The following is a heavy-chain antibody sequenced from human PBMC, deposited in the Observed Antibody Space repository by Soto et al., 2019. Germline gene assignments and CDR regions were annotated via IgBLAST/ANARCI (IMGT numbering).Heavy chain of an antibody. D-gene: IGHD3-10*01. J-gene: IGHJ6*02. V-gene: IGHV3-23*01. CDR1: GFTFSSYA. Sequence: GGSLRLSCAASGFTFSSYAMSWVRQAPGKGLEWVSAISGGGGSTYYADSVKGRFTISRDNSKNTLYLQMNSLRAEDTAVYYCAKCITMVRGVFYYYYGMDVWGQGTTVTVSS. CDR3: AKCITMVRGVFYYYYGMDV. CDR2: ISGGGGST.